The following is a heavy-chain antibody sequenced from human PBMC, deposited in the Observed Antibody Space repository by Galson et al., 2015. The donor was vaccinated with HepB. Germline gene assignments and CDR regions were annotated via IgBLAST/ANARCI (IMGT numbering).Heavy chain of an antibody. CDR1: GGTFSSYA. Sequence: SVTVSCKASGGTFSSYAISWVRQAPGQGLEWMGGIIPIFGTANYAQKFQGRVTITADESTSTAYMELSSLRSEDTAVYYCAITGYCSGGSCYRLFDYWGQGTLVTVSS. CDR3: AITGYCSGGSCYRLFDY. CDR2: IIPIFGTA. V-gene: IGHV1-69*13. J-gene: IGHJ4*02. D-gene: IGHD2-15*01.